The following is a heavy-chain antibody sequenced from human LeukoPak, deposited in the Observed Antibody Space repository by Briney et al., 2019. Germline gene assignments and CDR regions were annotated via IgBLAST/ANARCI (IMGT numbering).Heavy chain of an antibody. V-gene: IGHV3-30-3*01. CDR3: ARDHYADSSGYQDY. CDR1: GFTFSSYA. J-gene: IGHJ4*02. D-gene: IGHD3-22*01. CDR2: ISYDGSNK. Sequence: GRSLRLSCAASGFTFSSYAMHWVRQAPGKGLEWVAVISYDGSNKYYADSVKGRFTISRDNSKNTLYLQMNSLRAEDTAVYYCARDHYADSSGYQDYWGQGTLVTVSS.